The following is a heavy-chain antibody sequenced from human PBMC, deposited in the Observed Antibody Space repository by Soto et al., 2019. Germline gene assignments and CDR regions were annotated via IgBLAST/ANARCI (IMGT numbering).Heavy chain of an antibody. J-gene: IGHJ4*02. D-gene: IGHD3-3*01. CDR1: GFTFSSYG. V-gene: IGHV3-30*18. CDR2: ISYDGSNK. CDR3: AKLYDFWSGFDY. Sequence: GSLRLSCAASGFTFSSYGMHWVRQAPGKGLEWVAVISYDGSNKYYADSVKGRFTISRDNSKNTLYLQMNSLRAEDTAVYYCAKLYDFWSGFDYWGQGTLVTVSS.